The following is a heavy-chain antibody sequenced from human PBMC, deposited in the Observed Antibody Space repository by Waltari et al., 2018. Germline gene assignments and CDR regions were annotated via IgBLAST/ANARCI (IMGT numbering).Heavy chain of an antibody. CDR2: IRREPYNYAT. Sequence: EVQVVESGGGLVQPGGSLKLSCATSGFRFSGSSIHWVRQTPGKGLEWVGRIRREPYNYATAYSASVKGRFTISRDDSKNTAFLQMNSLMTEDTAVYYCSGGEVTGTDFWGQGTLVTVSS. CDR1: GFRFSGSS. V-gene: IGHV3-73*01. CDR3: SGGEVTGTDF. J-gene: IGHJ4*02. D-gene: IGHD6-19*01.